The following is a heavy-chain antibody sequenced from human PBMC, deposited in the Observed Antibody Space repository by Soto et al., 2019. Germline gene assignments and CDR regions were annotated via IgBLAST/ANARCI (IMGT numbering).Heavy chain of an antibody. V-gene: IGHV3-21*01. J-gene: IGHJ6*02. CDR3: ARDKWFGELFDYYYGMDV. CDR1: GFTFSNYW. D-gene: IGHD3-10*01. Sequence: GGSLRLSCAASGFTFSNYWISWVRQAPGKGLEWVSSISSSSSYIYYADSVKGRFTISRDNAKNSLYLQMNSLRAEDTAVYYCARDKWFGELFDYYYGMDVWGQGTTVTVSS. CDR2: ISSSSSYI.